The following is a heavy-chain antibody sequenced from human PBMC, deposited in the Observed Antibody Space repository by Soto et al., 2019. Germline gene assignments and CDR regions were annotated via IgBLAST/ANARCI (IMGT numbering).Heavy chain of an antibody. CDR2: ISQDGPMG. CDR1: GFPFGTNG. CDR3: LRDQRHWNEFADQ. Sequence: VQLVESGGGLLQLGGPLGLSCEAPGFPFGTNGRHWVRQAPGKGLVWFSRISQDGPMGTQADSVKGRFTISRDNAKNTLFLQMNSLRADDTAVYYCLRDQRHWNEFADQWGQGTLVTVSS. D-gene: IGHD1-1*01. J-gene: IGHJ4*02. V-gene: IGHV3-74*01.